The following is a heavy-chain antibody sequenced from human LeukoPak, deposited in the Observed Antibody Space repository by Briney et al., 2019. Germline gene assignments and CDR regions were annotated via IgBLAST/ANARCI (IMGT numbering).Heavy chain of an antibody. CDR3: ARDLGIPAAEYFES. CDR1: GFTFSSSW. D-gene: IGHD6-13*01. J-gene: IGHJ4*02. CDR2: IKQDGSEK. V-gene: IGHV3-7*01. Sequence: HPGGSLRLSCAASGFTFSSSWMNWVRQAPGKGLEWVANIKQDGSEKNYVDSVKGRFTISRDNAKNSLYLQMNSLIAEDTAVYYCARDLGIPAAEYFESWGQGTLVTVS.